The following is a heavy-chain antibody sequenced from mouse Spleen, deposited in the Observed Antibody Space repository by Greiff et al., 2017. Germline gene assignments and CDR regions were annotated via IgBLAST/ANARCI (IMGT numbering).Heavy chain of an antibody. D-gene: IGHD2-13*01. CDR1: GYTFTSYW. CDR2: IDPSDSYT. CDR3: ARSNYGDSSY. Sequence: QVQLQQPGAELVMPGASVKLSCKASGYTFTSYWMHWVKQRPGQGLEWIGEIDPSDSYTNYNQKFKGKATLTVDKSSSTAYMQLSSLTSEDSAVYYCARSNYGDSSYWGQGTTLTVSS. J-gene: IGHJ2*01. V-gene: IGHV1-69*01.